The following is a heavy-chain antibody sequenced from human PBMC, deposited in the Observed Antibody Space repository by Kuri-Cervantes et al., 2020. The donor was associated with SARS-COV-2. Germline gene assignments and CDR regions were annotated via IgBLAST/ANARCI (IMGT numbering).Heavy chain of an antibody. Sequence: GGSLRLSCSASGFIFREYTMNWVRQAPGKGLEWVSCIGSGGTAKYDADSVKGRFTISRDNAKNSLYLQMNSLRVEDTAVYYCARAPTGHSDYFYYYMDVWGKGTTVTVSS. V-gene: IGHV3-48*01. CDR3: ARAPTGHSDYFYYYMDV. D-gene: IGHD1-1*01. CDR1: GFIFREYT. CDR2: IGSGGTAK. J-gene: IGHJ6*03.